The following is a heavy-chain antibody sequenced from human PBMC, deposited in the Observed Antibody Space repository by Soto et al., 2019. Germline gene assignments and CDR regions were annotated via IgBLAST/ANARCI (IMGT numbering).Heavy chain of an antibody. CDR1: GAPINSDY. CDR3: ARKPALGYYYYGMDV. CDR2: IYHIGST. Sequence: SETLSLTCTVSGAPINSDYWSWIRQSPGKGLEWIGYIYHIGSTDYNPSLKSRVTISIDKSKNQFSLNLRSVTAADTAVYYCARKPALGYYYYGMDVWGQGTTVTVSS. V-gene: IGHV4-59*01. D-gene: IGHD7-27*01. J-gene: IGHJ6*02.